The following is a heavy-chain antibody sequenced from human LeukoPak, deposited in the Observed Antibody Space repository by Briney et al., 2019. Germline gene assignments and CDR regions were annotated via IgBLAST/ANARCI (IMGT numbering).Heavy chain of an antibody. J-gene: IGHJ4*02. V-gene: IGHV3-23*01. Sequence: GGSLRFSCSASAFTFSSNAMSWVRQAQGKGLEWVSAISGGSGSTYYADSVKGRFTISRDSSKNMVYLQMNSLRVGDTAVYYCAKQLLHSQTDFDYWGQGTLVTAYS. D-gene: IGHD3-22*01. CDR3: AKQLLHSQTDFDY. CDR2: ISGGSGST. CDR1: AFTFSSNA.